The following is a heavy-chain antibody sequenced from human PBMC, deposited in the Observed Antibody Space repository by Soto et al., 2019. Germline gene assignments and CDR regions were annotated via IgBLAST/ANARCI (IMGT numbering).Heavy chain of an antibody. V-gene: IGHV4-39*01. CDR2: IYYSGST. CDR3: ARHDYGGFGL. D-gene: IGHD4-17*01. CDR1: GVSISRSSYY. Sequence: QLQLQESGPGLVKPSETLSLTCTVSGVSISRSSYYWGWIRQPPGKGLEWIGSIYYSGSTYYNPSLKSRVTISVDTSKNQFSLKLSSVTAADTAVYYCARHDYGGFGLWGQGTLVTVSS. J-gene: IGHJ4*02.